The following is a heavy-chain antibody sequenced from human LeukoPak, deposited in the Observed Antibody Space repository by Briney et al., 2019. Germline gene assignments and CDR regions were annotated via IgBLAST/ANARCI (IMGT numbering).Heavy chain of an antibody. J-gene: IGHJ3*02. D-gene: IGHD3-22*01. CDR1: GGSISSSSYY. CDR3: AGTSPMIVVVAGAFDI. Sequence: PSETLSLTCTVSGGSISSSSYYWGWIRQPPGMGLEWIGSIYYSGSTYYNPSLKSRVTISVDTSKNQFSLKLSSVTAADTAVYYCAGTSPMIVVVAGAFDIWGQGTMVTVSS. V-gene: IGHV4-39*01. CDR2: IYYSGST.